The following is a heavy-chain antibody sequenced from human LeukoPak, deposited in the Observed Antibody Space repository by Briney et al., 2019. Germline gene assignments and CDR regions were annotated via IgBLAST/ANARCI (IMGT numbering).Heavy chain of an antibody. Sequence: GASVKVSCKASGYTFTGYYMHWVRQAPGQGLEWMGWINPNSGGTNYAQKFQGRVTMTRDTSISTAYMELSWLTSDDTAVYYCARPTTRGLVGWYYFDYWGQGTLVTVSS. V-gene: IGHV1-2*02. CDR1: GYTFTGYY. CDR2: INPNSGGT. J-gene: IGHJ4*02. CDR3: ARPTTRGLVGWYYFDY. D-gene: IGHD6-6*01.